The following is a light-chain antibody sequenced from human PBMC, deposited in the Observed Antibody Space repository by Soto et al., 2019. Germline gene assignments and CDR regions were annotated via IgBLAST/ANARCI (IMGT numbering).Light chain of an antibody. CDR3: QSYDSSLSGVG. CDR2: GNS. CDR1: SYNIGAGYD. V-gene: IGLV1-40*01. J-gene: IGLJ2*01. Sequence: QSVLTQPPSVSGAPGQRVTISCTGSSYNIGAGYDVHWYKQLPGTAPKLLIYGNSNRPSGVPDRFSGSKSGTSASLAITGLQAEDEADYYCQSYDSSLSGVGFGGGTKLTVL.